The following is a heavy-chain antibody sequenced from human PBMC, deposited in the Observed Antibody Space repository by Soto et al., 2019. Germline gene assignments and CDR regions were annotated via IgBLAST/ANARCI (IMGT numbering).Heavy chain of an antibody. Sequence: GGSLRLSCAASGLTFSRYAMSWVRQAPGKGLEWVSIINPSGDITYYGDSVKGRFTISRDNSKNTLSLQMNSLRAEDTAVYYCAKSLRPSALTTYYFHYRGQGTLVTVSS. D-gene: IGHD4-17*01. CDR3: AKSLRPSALTTYYFHY. V-gene: IGHV3-23*01. CDR1: GLTFSRYA. CDR2: INPSGDIT. J-gene: IGHJ4*02.